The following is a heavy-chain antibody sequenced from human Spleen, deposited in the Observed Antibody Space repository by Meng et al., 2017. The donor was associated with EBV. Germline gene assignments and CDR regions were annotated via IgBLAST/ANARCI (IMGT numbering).Heavy chain of an antibody. Sequence: QPQLRVSCPGQVKPSETLSLTCTVSGDSISSFYYWGWIRQPPGRGLEWIGSVHYTGSTYYSPSLKSRVTVSVDTSKNQFSLRLTSVTAADTAVYYCARPFPSWQSPRLDPFGAWGQGTLVTVSS. CDR1: GDSISSFYY. CDR2: VHYTGST. CDR3: ARPFPSWQSPRLDPFGA. V-gene: IGHV4-39*01. D-gene: IGHD6-19*01. J-gene: IGHJ5*02.